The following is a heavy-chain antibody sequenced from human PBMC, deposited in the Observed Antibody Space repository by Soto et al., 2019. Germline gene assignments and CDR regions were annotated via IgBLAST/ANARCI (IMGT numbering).Heavy chain of an antibody. J-gene: IGHJ4*02. V-gene: IGHV4-30-2*01. CDR2: IYHSGST. D-gene: IGHD3-22*01. Sequence: PSETLSLTCAVSGGSISSGGYSWSWIRQPPGKGLEWIGYIYHSGSTYYNPSLKSRVTISVDRSKNQFSLKLSSVTAADTAVYYCARVVVVIAYDYYFDYWGQGTLVTVSS. CDR3: ARVVVVIAYDYYFDY. CDR1: GGSISSGGYS.